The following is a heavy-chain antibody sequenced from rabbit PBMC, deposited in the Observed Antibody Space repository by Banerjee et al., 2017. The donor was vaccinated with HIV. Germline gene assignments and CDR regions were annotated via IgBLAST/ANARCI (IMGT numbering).Heavy chain of an antibody. D-gene: IGHD1-1*01. CDR1: GFSFSSSYW. CDR3: ARSIYASSSGYPNYFNL. V-gene: IGHV1S40*01. CDR2: ITTGSGSP. Sequence: QSLEESGGDLVKPRASLTPTCTASGFSFSSSYWIHWVRQAPGKGLEWIGCITTGSGSPYYASWAKGRFTISKTSSTTVTLQMTSLTAADTATYFCARSIYASSSGYPNYFNLWGPGTLVTVS. J-gene: IGHJ4*01.